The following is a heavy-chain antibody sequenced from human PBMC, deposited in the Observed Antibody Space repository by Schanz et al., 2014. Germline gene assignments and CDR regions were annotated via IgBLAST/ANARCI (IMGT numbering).Heavy chain of an antibody. Sequence: QVQLVESGGGVVQPGGSLRLSCAASGFTFSNYGMHWVRQAPGKGLEWVAFIRYDGNNKFYADSVKGRFIISRDNSKNTLDLQMNSLRAEDTAVYYCARDRWDWNNAFDIWGQGTMVTVSS. D-gene: IGHD1-1*01. J-gene: IGHJ3*02. CDR3: ARDRWDWNNAFDI. CDR1: GFTFSNYG. V-gene: IGHV3-30*02. CDR2: IRYDGNNK.